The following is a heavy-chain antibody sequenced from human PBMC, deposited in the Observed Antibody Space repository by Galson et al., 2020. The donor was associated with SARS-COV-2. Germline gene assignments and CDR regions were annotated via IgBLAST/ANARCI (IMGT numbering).Heavy chain of an antibody. V-gene: IGHV3-15*01. D-gene: IGHD3-22*01. CDR2: IKSKTDGGTT. Sequence: GGSLRLSCAASGFTFSNAWMSWVRQAPGKGLEWVGRIKSKTDGGTTDYAAPVKGRFTISRDDSKNTLYLQMNSLKTEDTAVYYCTTLLRITMIVVEWGQGTLVTVSS. J-gene: IGHJ4*02. CDR3: TTLLRITMIVVE. CDR1: GFTFSNAW.